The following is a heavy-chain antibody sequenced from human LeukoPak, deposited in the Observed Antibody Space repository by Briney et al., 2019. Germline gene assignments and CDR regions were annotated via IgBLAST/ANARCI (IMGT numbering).Heavy chain of an antibody. V-gene: IGHV3-15*01. Sequence: PGGSLRLSCAASGFTFSNAWMSWVRQAPGKGLEWVGRIKSKTDGGTTDYAAPVKGRFTISRDDSKNTLYLQMNSLKTEDTAVYYCTTRYCSSTSCSGEGWFDPWGQGTLDTVSS. CDR2: IKSKTDGGTT. J-gene: IGHJ5*02. D-gene: IGHD2-2*01. CDR1: GFTFSNAW. CDR3: TTRYCSSTSCSGEGWFDP.